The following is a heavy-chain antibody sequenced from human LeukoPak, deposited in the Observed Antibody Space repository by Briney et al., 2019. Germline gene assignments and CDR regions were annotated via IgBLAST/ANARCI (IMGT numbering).Heavy chain of an antibody. CDR1: GYTFTGYY. Sequence: GASVKVSCKASGYTFTGYYMHWVRQGPGQGLEWIVWRNPKSGGRNYAKKFQGWVTMTRDTSISTAYMELSRLSSDDTAVYYCARGDIVVVTAVSGEDAFDIWGQGTMVTVSS. CDR2: RNPKSGGR. J-gene: IGHJ3*02. D-gene: IGHD2-2*01. CDR3: ARGDIVVVTAVSGEDAFDI. V-gene: IGHV1-2*04.